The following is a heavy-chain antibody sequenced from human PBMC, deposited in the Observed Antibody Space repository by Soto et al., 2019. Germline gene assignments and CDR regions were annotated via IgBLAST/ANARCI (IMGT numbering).Heavy chain of an antibody. CDR1: GYTFTSYY. J-gene: IGHJ4*02. D-gene: IGHD5-12*01. V-gene: IGHV1-46*03. Sequence: ASVKVSCKASGYTFTSYYMHWVRQAPGQGLEWMGIINPSGGSTSYAQKFQGRVTMTRDTSTSTVYMELSSLRSEDTAVYFCALLYPQPSSKNVDIVATIPFDYWGQGTLVTVSS. CDR3: ALLYPQPSSKNVDIVATIPFDY. CDR2: INPSGGST.